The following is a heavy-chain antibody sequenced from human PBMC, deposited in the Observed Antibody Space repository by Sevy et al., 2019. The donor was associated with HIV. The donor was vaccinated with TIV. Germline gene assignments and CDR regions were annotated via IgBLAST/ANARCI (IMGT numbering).Heavy chain of an antibody. CDR2: ISSGNTYT. Sequence: GGYLRLSCAASGLIFSDYYMGCVRQAPGKGLEWVADISSGNTYTKYADSVKGRFTISRDNAKKSLYLQMNTLRAEDTAVYYCARLREIASAPYYFDYWGQGAVVTVSS. V-gene: IGHV3-11*06. CDR3: ARLREIASAPYYFDY. D-gene: IGHD2-21*01. CDR1: GLIFSDYY. J-gene: IGHJ4*02.